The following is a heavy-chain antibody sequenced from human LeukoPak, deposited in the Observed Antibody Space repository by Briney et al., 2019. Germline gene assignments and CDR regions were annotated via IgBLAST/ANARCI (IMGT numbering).Heavy chain of an antibody. J-gene: IGHJ4*02. D-gene: IGHD1-26*01. V-gene: IGHV1-18*01. CDR3: ARESVVGATDFDY. CDR1: GYTFTSYG. CDR2: ISAYNGNT. Sequence: ASVKVSCKASGYTFTSYGISWVRQAPGQGLEWMGWISAYNGNTNYAQKLQGRVTMTRDTSISTAYMELSRLRSDDTAVYYCARESVVGATDFDYWGQGTLVTVSS.